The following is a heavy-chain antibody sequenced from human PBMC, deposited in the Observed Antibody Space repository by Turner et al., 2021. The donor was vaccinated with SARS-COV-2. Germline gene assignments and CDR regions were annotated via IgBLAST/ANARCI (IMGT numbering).Heavy chain of an antibody. CDR1: GGPISRSSYY. J-gene: IGHJ6*02. D-gene: IGHD5-18*01. V-gene: IGHV4-39*01. CDR2: SYFSGSA. CDR3: ARLMDTAMDYYGTDV. Sequence: QLQLQESGPGLVKPAETLSLTCTVSGGPISRSSYYWGWIRLPPGKGLEWIGNSYFSGSAYYNPSLKSRVTISVVPSKSQFSLKLTSVTAADTAVYYCARLMDTAMDYYGTDVWGQGTTVTVSS.